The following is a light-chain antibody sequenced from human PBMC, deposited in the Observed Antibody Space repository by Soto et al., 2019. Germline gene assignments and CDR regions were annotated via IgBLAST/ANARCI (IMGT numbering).Light chain of an antibody. CDR1: QNINNW. CDR3: QQYNSYSLFS. J-gene: IGKJ3*01. CDR2: KAS. V-gene: IGKV1-5*03. Sequence: DIQMTQSPSTLSASVGDRVTITCRASQNINNWLAWYQQKPGKAPKLLISKASTLQGGVPSRFSGSRSGTEYTLTISCLQPADFATYYCQQYNSYSLFSFGPGTKVDIK.